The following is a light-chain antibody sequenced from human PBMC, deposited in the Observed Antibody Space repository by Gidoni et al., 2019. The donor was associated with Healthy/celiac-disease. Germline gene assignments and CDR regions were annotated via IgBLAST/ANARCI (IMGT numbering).Light chain of an antibody. J-gene: IGKJ2*01. CDR1: QSISSY. CDR2: AES. Sequence: DIQLTQFPSSLSASVGDRVTITCRASQSISSYLNWYQQKPGKAPKLLIYAESSLQSGVPSRFSGSGSGTDFTLTISSLQPEDFATYYCQQSYSTPYTFGQGTKLEIK. CDR3: QQSYSTPYT. V-gene: IGKV1-39*01.